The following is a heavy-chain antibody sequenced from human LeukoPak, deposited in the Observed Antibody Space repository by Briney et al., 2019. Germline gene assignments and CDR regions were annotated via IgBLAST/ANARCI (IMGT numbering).Heavy chain of an antibody. CDR1: GFTFSSFE. CDR3: ASGSPAGDY. CDR2: ISSGGTTM. D-gene: IGHD1-26*01. J-gene: IGHJ4*02. Sequence: TGGSLRLSCAASGFTFSSFEMNWVRQAPGKGLEWVSYISSGGTTMYYADSVKGRFTISRDNAKNSLYLEMTSLRAEDTAVYYCASGSPAGDYWGQGTLVTVSS. V-gene: IGHV3-48*03.